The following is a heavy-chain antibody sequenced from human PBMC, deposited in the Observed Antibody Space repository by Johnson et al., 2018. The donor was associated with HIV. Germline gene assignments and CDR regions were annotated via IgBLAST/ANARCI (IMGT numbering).Heavy chain of an antibody. CDR2: IGTAGDT. J-gene: IGHJ3*02. V-gene: IGHV3-13*01. CDR1: GFTFSSYA. D-gene: IGHD3-10*01. Sequence: EMQLVESGGELVQPGGSLRLSCAASGFTFSSYAMHWVRQATGKGLEWVSAIGTAGDTSYPGSVKGRFTISRENAKNSLYLQMNSLRAEDTALYYCAKDMVVRENGAFDIWGQGTMVTVSS. CDR3: AKDMVVRENGAFDI.